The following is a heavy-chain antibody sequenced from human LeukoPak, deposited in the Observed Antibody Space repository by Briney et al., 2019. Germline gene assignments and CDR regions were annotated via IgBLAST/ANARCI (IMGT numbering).Heavy chain of an antibody. V-gene: IGHV2-5*02. CDR3: VNRQRTAAGDYYMDV. J-gene: IGHJ6*03. Sequence: SGPTLVTPTQTLTLTCTFSGFSLSTVQMGVGWIRQPPGKALEWLALIYWDDDKRYSPSLESRLIITKDTSKNQVVIIMTHMDPADTGRYYCVNRQRTAAGDYYMDVWGIGTTVTVSS. CDR2: IYWDDDK. D-gene: IGHD3-9*01. CDR1: GFSLSTVQMG.